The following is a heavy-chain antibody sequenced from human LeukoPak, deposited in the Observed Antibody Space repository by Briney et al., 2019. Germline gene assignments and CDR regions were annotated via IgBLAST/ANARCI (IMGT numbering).Heavy chain of an antibody. V-gene: IGHV4-39*02. J-gene: IGHJ5*02. CDR1: GGSISSSSYY. CDR2: IYYSGST. CDR3: ARDPGGIFGVVITDNWFDP. D-gene: IGHD3-3*01. Sequence: SETLSLTCTVSGGSISSSSYYWGWIRQPPGKGLEWIGSIYYSGSTYYNPSLKSRVTISVDTSKNQFSLKLSSVTAADTAVYYCARDPGGIFGVVITDNWFDPWGQGTLVTVSS.